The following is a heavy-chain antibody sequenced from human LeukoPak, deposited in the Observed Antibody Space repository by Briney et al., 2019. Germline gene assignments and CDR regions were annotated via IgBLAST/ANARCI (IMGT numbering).Heavy chain of an antibody. CDR3: ARDLGGRFEKYSSSLPHSLFGY. CDR1: GGTFSSYA. J-gene: IGHJ4*02. CDR2: IIPIFGTA. V-gene: IGHV1-69*05. D-gene: IGHD6-13*01. Sequence: ASVKVSCKASGGTFSSYAISWVRQAPGQGLEWMGGIIPIFGTANYAQKFQGRVTITTDESTSTAYMELSSLRSDDTAVYYCARDLGGRFEKYSSSLPHSLFGYWGQGTLVTVSS.